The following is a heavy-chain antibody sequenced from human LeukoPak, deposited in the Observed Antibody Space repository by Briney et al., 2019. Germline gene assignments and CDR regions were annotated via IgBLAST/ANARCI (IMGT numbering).Heavy chain of an antibody. V-gene: IGHV5-51*01. CDR2: INPGDYTT. CDR3: ARLIDFWSGYYPPSTTGYMDV. CDR1: GYSFTGYW. J-gene: IGHJ6*03. D-gene: IGHD3-3*01. Sequence: GESLKISCKASGYSFTGYWIAWVRQMPGKGLEWMGIINPGDYTTRYNPSFQGQVTISADKSINTAYLQWSSLKASDTAMYYCARLIDFWSGYYPPSTTGYMDVWGKGTTVTVSS.